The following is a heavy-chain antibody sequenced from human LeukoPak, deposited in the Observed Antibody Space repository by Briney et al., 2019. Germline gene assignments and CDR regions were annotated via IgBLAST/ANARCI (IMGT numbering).Heavy chain of an antibody. CDR2: FYTSGST. CDR1: GGSISSGLYS. CDR3: ARGWYSGGRTGFDT. Sequence: SQTLSLTCTVSGGSISSGLYSWSWTRQPAGKGLEWIGRFYTSGSTNSNPSLKRRVTISADTSKNQFSLNLRSVTVADTAVYYCARGWYSGGRTGFDTWGQGTLVTVSS. V-gene: IGHV4-61*02. J-gene: IGHJ4*02. D-gene: IGHD6-19*01.